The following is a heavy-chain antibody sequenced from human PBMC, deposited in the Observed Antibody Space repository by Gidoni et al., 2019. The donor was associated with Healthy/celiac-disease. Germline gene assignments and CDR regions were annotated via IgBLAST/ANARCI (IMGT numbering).Heavy chain of an antibody. V-gene: IGHV4-30-4*01. CDR1: GGSISSGDDY. CDR2: FYYSVST. CDR3: ARGVSAITFGGVIVHDAFDI. J-gene: IGHJ3*02. Sequence: QVQLQESGPGLVKPSQTLSLTCTVSGGSISSGDDYWSWIRQPPGKGLEWIVYFYYSVSTYSNPSLKSRFTISVDTSTNQCSLKLSSVTAADTAVYYCARGVSAITFGGVIVHDAFDIWGQGTMVTVSS. D-gene: IGHD3-16*02.